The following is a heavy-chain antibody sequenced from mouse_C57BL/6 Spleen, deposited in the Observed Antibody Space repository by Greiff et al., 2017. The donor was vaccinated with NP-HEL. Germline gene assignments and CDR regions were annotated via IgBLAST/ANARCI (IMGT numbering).Heavy chain of an antibody. CDR3: ARAEDYGSSYWYFDV. CDR2: ISDGGSYT. CDR1: GFPFSSYA. Sequence: EVMLVESGGGLVKPGGSLKLSCAASGFPFSSYAMSWVRQTPEKRLEWVATISDGGSYTYYPDNVKGRFTISRDNAKNNLYLQMSHLKSEDTAMYYCARAEDYGSSYWYFDVWGTGTTVTVSS. V-gene: IGHV5-4*03. J-gene: IGHJ1*03. D-gene: IGHD1-1*01.